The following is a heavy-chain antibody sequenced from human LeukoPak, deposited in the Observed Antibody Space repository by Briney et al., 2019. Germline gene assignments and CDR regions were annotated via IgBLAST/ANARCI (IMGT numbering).Heavy chain of an antibody. V-gene: IGHV4-61*02. CDR3: ARIGRGAIYYFDY. CDR1: GGSISSSNYY. J-gene: IGHJ4*02. Sequence: SETLSLTCSVSGGSISSSNYYWSWIRQPAGKGLEWIGRIYTSESTNYNPSLKSRVTISVDTSRNQFSLKLSSVTAADTAVYYCARIGRGAIYYFDYWGQGTLVTVSS. CDR2: IYTSEST. D-gene: IGHD1-26*01.